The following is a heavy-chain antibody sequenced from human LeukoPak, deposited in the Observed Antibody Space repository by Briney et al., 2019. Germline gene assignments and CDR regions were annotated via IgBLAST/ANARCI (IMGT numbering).Heavy chain of an antibody. CDR3: AREIHSSGWSYYYYGMDV. J-gene: IGHJ6*02. CDR1: GGSISSSSYY. CDR2: IYYSGST. D-gene: IGHD6-19*01. Sequence: PSETLSLTCTVSGGSISSSSYYWGWIRQPPGKGLEWIGSIYYSGSTYYNPSLKSRVTISVDTSKNQFSLKLSSVTAADTAVYYCAREIHSSGWSYYYYGMDVWGQGTTVTVSS. V-gene: IGHV4-39*07.